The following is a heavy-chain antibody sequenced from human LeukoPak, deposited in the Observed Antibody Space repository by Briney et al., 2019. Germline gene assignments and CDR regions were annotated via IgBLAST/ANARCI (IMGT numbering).Heavy chain of an antibody. CDR1: GFTVSSNY. CDR2: INSGGNA. J-gene: IGHJ6*02. D-gene: IGHD5-12*01. V-gene: IGHV3-66*01. CDR3: ARDYSGYERPGNYGMDV. Sequence: AGGSLRLSCAASGFTVSSNYMNWVRQAPGKGLEWVSVINSGGNAYYAASVKGRFTISRDNSENMLYLQMNSLRAEDTAVYYCARDYSGYERPGNYGMDVWGQGTTVTVSS.